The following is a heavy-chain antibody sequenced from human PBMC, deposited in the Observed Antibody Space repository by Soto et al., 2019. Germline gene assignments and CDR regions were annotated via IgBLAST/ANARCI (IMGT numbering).Heavy chain of an antibody. CDR1: GGSISDGYY. V-gene: IGHV4-30-4*08. CDR2: IYYSGST. CDR3: ARASDYFDY. Sequence: SETLSLTCTVSGGSISDGYYWSWIRQHPGKGLEWIGYIYYSGSTYYNPSLKSRVTISVDTSKNQFSLKLSSVTAADTAVYYCARASDYFDYWGQGTLVTVSS. J-gene: IGHJ4*02.